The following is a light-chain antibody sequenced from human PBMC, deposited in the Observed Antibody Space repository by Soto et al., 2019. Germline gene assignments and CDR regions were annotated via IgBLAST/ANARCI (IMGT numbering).Light chain of an antibody. J-gene: IGKJ1*01. CDR1: QTISSW. Sequence: DIQMTQSPSTLSGSVGDRVTIACRASQTISSWLAWYQQKPGKAPKLLIYKASTLKSGVPSRFSGSGSGTEFTLTISSQQPDDFATYYCQHYNSYSEAFGQGTKVDIK. V-gene: IGKV1-5*03. CDR2: KAS. CDR3: QHYNSYSEA.